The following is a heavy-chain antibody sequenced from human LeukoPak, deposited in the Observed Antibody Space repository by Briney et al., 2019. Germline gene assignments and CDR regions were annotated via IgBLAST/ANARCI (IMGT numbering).Heavy chain of an antibody. CDR3: ARAAMWRYFDWHTPYYFDY. V-gene: IGHV3-21*01. CDR1: GFTFSSYS. Sequence: PGGSLRLSCAASGFTFSSYSMNWVRQAPGKGLEWVSSISSSSSYIYYADSVKGRFTISRDNAKNSLYLQMNSLRAEDTAVYYCARAAMWRYFDWHTPYYFDYWGQGTLVTVSS. CDR2: ISSSSSYI. J-gene: IGHJ4*02. D-gene: IGHD3-9*01.